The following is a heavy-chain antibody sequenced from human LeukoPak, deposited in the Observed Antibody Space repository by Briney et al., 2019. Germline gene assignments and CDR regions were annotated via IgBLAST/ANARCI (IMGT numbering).Heavy chain of an antibody. CDR3: AKGSYYDSSGSFYFDY. J-gene: IGHJ4*02. CDR2: ISGSGDNT. Sequence: GGSPRLSCAASGFTFSSYAMSWVRQAPGKGLEWVSGISGSGDNTYYADSVKGRFTISRDNSKNTLYVQVNSLGTEDTAAYYCAKGSYYDSSGSFYFDYWGQGILVTVSS. V-gene: IGHV3-23*01. D-gene: IGHD3-22*01. CDR1: GFTFSSYA.